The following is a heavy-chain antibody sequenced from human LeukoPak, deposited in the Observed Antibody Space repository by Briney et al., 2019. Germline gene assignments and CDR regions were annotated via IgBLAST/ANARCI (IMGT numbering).Heavy chain of an antibody. CDR3: AGSSVTVAVDY. J-gene: IGHJ4*02. CDR1: GGSISSSSYY. D-gene: IGHD6-19*01. CDR2: IYYSGST. Sequence: SETLSLTCTVSGGSISSSSYYWGWIRQPPGKGLEWIGSIYYSGSTYYNPSLKSRVTISVDTSKNQFSLKLSSVTAADTAVYYCAGSSVTVAVDYWGQGTLVTVSS. V-gene: IGHV4-39*01.